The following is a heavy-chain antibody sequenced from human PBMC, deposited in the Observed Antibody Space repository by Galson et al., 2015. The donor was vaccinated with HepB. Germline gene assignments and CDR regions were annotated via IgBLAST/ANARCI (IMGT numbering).Heavy chain of an antibody. J-gene: IGHJ4*02. CDR2: TSSSSSYT. V-gene: IGHV3-11*06. CDR3: ASGDGYSDFDY. D-gene: IGHD5-24*01. Sequence: SLRLSCAASGFTFSDYYMSWIRQAPGKGLEWVSYTSSSSSYTNYADSVKGRFTISRDNAKNSLYLQMNSLRAEDTAVYYCASGDGYSDFDYWGQGTLVTVSS. CDR1: GFTFSDYY.